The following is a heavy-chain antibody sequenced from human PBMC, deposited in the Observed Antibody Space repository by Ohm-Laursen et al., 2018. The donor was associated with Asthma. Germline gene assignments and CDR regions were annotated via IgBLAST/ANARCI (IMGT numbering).Heavy chain of an antibody. Sequence: SLRLSCAASGFTFSSYWMSWVRQAPGKGLEWVANIKQDGSEKYYVDSVKGRFTISRDNAKNSLYLQMNSLRAEDTAVYYCARFGYCSGGSCYSGYYYYGMDVWGQGTTVTVSS. CDR3: ARFGYCSGGSCYSGYYYYGMDV. V-gene: IGHV3-7*01. J-gene: IGHJ6*02. CDR2: IKQDGSEK. CDR1: GFTFSSYW. D-gene: IGHD2-15*01.